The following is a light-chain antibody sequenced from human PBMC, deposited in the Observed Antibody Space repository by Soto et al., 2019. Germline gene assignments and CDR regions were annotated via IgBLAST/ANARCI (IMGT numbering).Light chain of an antibody. CDR2: GNS. CDR3: QSYDSSLSVWV. J-gene: IGLJ3*02. Sequence: QSVLTQPPSVSGAPGQRVTISCTGSSSNIGAGYNIHWYQQLPGTAPKLLIYGNSNRPSGVPDRFSGSKSGTSASLAITGLQAEDEADYYCQSYDSSLSVWVFCGGTKLTVL. CDR1: SSNIGAGYN. V-gene: IGLV1-40*01.